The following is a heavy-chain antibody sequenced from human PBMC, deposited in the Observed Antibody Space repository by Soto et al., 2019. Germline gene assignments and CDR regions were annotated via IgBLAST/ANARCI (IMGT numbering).Heavy chain of an antibody. D-gene: IGHD1-26*01. J-gene: IGHJ4*02. CDR3: GRDLSVGAPDY. V-gene: IGHV3-33*01. Sequence: QPGGSLRLACAASGFTFSRYGFHWVRQAPGKGLEWVALIWHDGTRENYAESVKGRFPISRDNSRTTLFLQLDSLRAEDTDVYHCGRDLSVGAPDYWGQGTPVNVSS. CDR1: GFTFSRYG. CDR2: IWHDGTRE.